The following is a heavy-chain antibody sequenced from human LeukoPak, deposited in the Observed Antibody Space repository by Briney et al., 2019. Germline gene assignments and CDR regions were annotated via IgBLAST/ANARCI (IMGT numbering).Heavy chain of an antibody. V-gene: IGHV3-23*01. CDR3: AKGAGLARKLVLRYFDWLFDGPTLDY. CDR1: GFTFSSYA. Sequence: RPGGSLRLSCAASGFTFSSYAMSWVRQAPGKGLEWVSAISGSGGSTYYADSVKGRLTISRDNSKNTLYLQMNSLRAEDTAVYYCAKGAGLARKLVLRYFDWLFDGPTLDYWGQGTLVTVSS. J-gene: IGHJ4*02. D-gene: IGHD3-9*01. CDR2: ISGSGGST.